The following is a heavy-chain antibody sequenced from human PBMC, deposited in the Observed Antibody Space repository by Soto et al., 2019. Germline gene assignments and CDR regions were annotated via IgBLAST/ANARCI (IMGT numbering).Heavy chain of an antibody. Sequence: EASVKVSCKASGYTFTSYDINWVRQATGQGLEWMGWMNPNSGNTGYAQKFQGRVTMTRNTSISTAYMELSSLRSEDTAVYYCARVSLLWFGELLYYYYGMDVWGQGTTVTVS. D-gene: IGHD3-10*01. CDR1: GYTFTSYD. V-gene: IGHV1-8*01. J-gene: IGHJ6*02. CDR3: ARVSLLWFGELLYYYYGMDV. CDR2: MNPNSGNT.